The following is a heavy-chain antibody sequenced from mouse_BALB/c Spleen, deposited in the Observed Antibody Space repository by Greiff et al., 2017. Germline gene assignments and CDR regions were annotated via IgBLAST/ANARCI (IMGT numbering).Heavy chain of an antibody. Sequence: DVKLVESGGGLVKPGGSLKLSCAASGFTFSSYTMSWVRQTPEKRLEWVATISSGGGNTYYPDSVKGRFTISRDNAKNNLYLQMSSLRSEDTALYYCARFPSYYYGSDYWGQGTTLTVSS. J-gene: IGHJ2*01. V-gene: IGHV5-9*03. D-gene: IGHD1-1*01. CDR1: GFTFSSYT. CDR2: ISSGGGNT. CDR3: ARFPSYYYGSDY.